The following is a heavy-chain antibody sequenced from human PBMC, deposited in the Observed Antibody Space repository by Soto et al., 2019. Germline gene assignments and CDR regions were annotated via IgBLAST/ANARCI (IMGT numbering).Heavy chain of an antibody. Sequence: SETLSLTCTVSGGSVSSGSYYWSWIRQPPGKGLEWIGYIYYSGSTNYNPSLKSRVTISVDTSKNQFSLKLSSVTAAGTAVYYCARETKYYDFWSGYVNYYYYGMDVWGQGTTVTVSS. D-gene: IGHD3-3*01. CDR1: GGSVSSGSYY. CDR3: ARETKYYDFWSGYVNYYYYGMDV. J-gene: IGHJ6*02. V-gene: IGHV4-61*01. CDR2: IYYSGST.